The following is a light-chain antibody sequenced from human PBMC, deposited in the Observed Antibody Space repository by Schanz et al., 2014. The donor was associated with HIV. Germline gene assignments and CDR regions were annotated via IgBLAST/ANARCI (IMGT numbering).Light chain of an antibody. Sequence: QSALTQPASVSGSPGQSITISCAGTSGDIGTFAAVSWYQQHPDRAPRLLIYGVTSRPSGISSRFSGSASGNTASLTISGLQAEDEADYYCSSYRGDHSVVFGGGTKVTVL. CDR1: SGDIGTFAA. CDR2: GVT. J-gene: IGLJ3*02. V-gene: IGLV2-14*03. CDR3: SSYRGDHSVV.